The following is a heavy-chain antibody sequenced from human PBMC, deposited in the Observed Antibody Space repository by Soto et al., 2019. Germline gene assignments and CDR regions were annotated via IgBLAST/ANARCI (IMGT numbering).Heavy chain of an antibody. CDR2: ISYDGSNK. Sequence: GGSLRLSCAASGFTFSSYGMHWVRQAPGKGLEWVAVISYDGSNKYYADSVKGRFTISRDNSKNTLYLQMNSLRAEDTAVYYCAKDLNWGLDSGEYNWFDPWGQGTLVTVSS. CDR1: GFTFSSYG. D-gene: IGHD7-27*01. CDR3: AKDLNWGLDSGEYNWFDP. V-gene: IGHV3-30*18. J-gene: IGHJ5*02.